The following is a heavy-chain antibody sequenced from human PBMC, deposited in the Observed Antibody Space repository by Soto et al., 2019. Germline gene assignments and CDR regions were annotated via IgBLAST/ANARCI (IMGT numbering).Heavy chain of an antibody. V-gene: IGHV4-38-2*01. Sequence: SETLSLTCAVSGYSIISGYYWGFIRQPPGKGLEWIGSIYHSGSTYYNPSLKSRVTISVDTSKNQFSLKLSSVTAADTAVYYCASTYCSGGSCDDSDAFDIWGQGTMVTVSS. CDR2: IYHSGST. J-gene: IGHJ3*02. CDR3: ASTYCSGGSCDDSDAFDI. D-gene: IGHD2-15*01. CDR1: GYSIISGYY.